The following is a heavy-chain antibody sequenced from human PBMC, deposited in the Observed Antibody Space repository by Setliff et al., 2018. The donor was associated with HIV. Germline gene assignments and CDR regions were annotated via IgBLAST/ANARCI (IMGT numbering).Heavy chain of an antibody. D-gene: IGHD3-10*01. CDR2: INPSGDIT. V-gene: IGHV1-46*01. CDR3: ASKGGSGNYPDSDAFDI. CDR1: VNTFSSNY. Sequence: ASVKVSCKASVNTFSSNYMHWVRQAHGKGLEWMGLINPSGDITSYAEKFQGRVTMTRDTSTSTVYMELRSLRSEDTAIYYCASKGGSGNYPDSDAFDIWGQGTLVTVSS. J-gene: IGHJ3*02.